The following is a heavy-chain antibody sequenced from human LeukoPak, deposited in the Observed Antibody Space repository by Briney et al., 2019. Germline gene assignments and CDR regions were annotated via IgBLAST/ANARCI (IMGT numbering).Heavy chain of an antibody. Sequence: GGSLRLSCAASGFTVSSNSISWVRQTPGKGLEWVSIIYSGGDTYYADSVKGRFTISRDNSKNTVYLQMNSLRAEDTAVYYCASSRTTTVTTYDYWGQGTLATVSS. V-gene: IGHV3-53*01. CDR3: ASSRTTTVTTYDY. D-gene: IGHD4-17*01. CDR2: IYSGGDT. J-gene: IGHJ4*02. CDR1: GFTVSSNS.